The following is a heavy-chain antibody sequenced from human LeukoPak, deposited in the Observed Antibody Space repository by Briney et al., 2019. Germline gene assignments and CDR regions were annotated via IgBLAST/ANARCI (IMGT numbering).Heavy chain of an antibody. D-gene: IGHD2-21*01. V-gene: IGHV3-66*02. CDR3: ARAEVIAIFDY. Sequence: GSLRLSCAASGFTVNSHYMNWVRQAPGKGLEWVSVIYSGGSTYYADSVKGRFTISRDNSKNMLYLQMSSLRIEDTAVYYCARAEVIAIFDYWGQGTLVTVSS. CDR1: GFTVNSHY. CDR2: IYSGGST. J-gene: IGHJ4*02.